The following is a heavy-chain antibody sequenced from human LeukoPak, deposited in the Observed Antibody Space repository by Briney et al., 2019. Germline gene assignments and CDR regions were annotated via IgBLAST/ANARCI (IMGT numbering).Heavy chain of an antibody. D-gene: IGHD5-12*01. CDR3: AKTYSGYDAVDALDI. V-gene: IGHV4-39*01. Sequence: PSETLSLTCTVSGGSIRSGSYYWGWIRQTPGKGLEWIGSIYYAGATFYNPSLKSRVTISVDTSNNQFSLKMNSVTAADTALYYCAKTYSGYDAVDALDIWGQGTMVTVSS. CDR1: GGSIRSGSYY. CDR2: IYYAGAT. J-gene: IGHJ3*02.